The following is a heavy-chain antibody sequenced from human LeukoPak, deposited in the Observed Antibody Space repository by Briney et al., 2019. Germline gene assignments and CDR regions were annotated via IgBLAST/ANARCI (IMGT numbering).Heavy chain of an antibody. J-gene: IGHJ4*02. V-gene: IGHV6-1*01. CDR1: GDSVSSNSAA. CDR2: TYYRSKWYN. Sequence: SQTLSLTCAISGDSVSSNSAAWNWIRQSPSSGLEWLGRTYYRSKWYNDYAVSVKSRITINPDTSKNQFSLQLNSVTPEDTAVYYCARDGPHYYDSSGYLDYWGQGTLVTVSS. D-gene: IGHD3-22*01. CDR3: ARDGPHYYDSSGYLDY.